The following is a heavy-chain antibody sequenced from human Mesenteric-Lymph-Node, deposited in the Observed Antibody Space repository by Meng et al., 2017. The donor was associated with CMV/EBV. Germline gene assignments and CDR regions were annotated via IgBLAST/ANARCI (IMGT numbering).Heavy chain of an antibody. Sequence: GESLKISCATSGFTFDNYAMSWVRQAPGKGLEWVSAISGSGRSTYYADSVKGRFIISRDNSKSTLYLQMNSLRPEDTALYYCAKQGTSSWYGGFSGSSFDCWGQGALVTV. V-gene: IGHV3-23*01. J-gene: IGHJ4*02. CDR2: ISGSGRST. CDR1: GFTFDNYA. D-gene: IGHD6-13*01. CDR3: AKQGTSSWYGGFSGSSFDC.